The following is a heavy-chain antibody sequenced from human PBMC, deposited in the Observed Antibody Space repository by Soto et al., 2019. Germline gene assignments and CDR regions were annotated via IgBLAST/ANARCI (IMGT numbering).Heavy chain of an antibody. V-gene: IGHV2-5*02. J-gene: IGHJ4*02. D-gene: IGHD5-18*01. CDR3: AHGYGYRYGSAYFDY. CDR2: IYWDDDK. CDR1: GFSLSTSGVG. Sequence: QITLKESGPTLVKPTQTLTLTCTFSGFSLSTSGVGVGWIRQPPGKALEWLALIYWDDDKRYSPSLKSRLTISKDTSKNQVVLTMTNMDPVDTATYYCAHGYGYRYGSAYFDYWGQGTLVTVSS.